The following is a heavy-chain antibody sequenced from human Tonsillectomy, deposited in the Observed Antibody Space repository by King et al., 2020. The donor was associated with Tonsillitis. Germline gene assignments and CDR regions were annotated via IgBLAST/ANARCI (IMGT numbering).Heavy chain of an antibody. CDR3: ARRRYNDLVTNNWFDP. V-gene: IGHV5-51*01. Sequence: VQLVESGAEVKKSGESLRISCKASEDTFANYWIGWVRQMPGKGLEWLGIIFPATSETQYSPSFQGQITISADKCISTLYLQWSSLQASDTAMYYCARRRYNDLVTNNWFDPWGQGTLVTVSS. CDR1: EDTFANYW. CDR2: IFPATSET. D-gene: IGHD3-16*02. J-gene: IGHJ5*02.